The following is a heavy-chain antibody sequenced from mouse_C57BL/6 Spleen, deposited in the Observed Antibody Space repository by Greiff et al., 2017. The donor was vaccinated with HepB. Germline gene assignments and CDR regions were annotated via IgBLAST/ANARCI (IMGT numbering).Heavy chain of an antibody. CDR1: GYTFTSYW. Sequence: QVQLQQPGAELVRPGSSVKLSCKASGYTFTSYWMDWVKQRPGQGLEWIGNIYPSDSETHYNQKFKDKATLTVDKSSSTAYMQLSSLTSEDSAVYYCARDLGHWYFDVWGTGTTVTVSS. V-gene: IGHV1-61*01. CDR2: IYPSDSET. CDR3: ARDLGHWYFDV. D-gene: IGHD4-1*01. J-gene: IGHJ1*03.